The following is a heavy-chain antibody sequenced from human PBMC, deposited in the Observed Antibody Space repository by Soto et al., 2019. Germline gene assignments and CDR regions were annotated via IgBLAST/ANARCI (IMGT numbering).Heavy chain of an antibody. CDR1: GLTFSSHA. D-gene: IGHD4-4*01. CDR3: ARKSTVNPTRPYWYFDL. J-gene: IGHJ2*01. Sequence: VELVESGGGLVHPGESLRLSCATSGLTFSSHAMSWVRQAPGRGLEWVSTVSGAGDYTYYADSVKGRFTISRDNSKSTAYLQMSNLRAADSAVYYCARKSTVNPTRPYWYFDLWGRGSLVSVSS. V-gene: IGHV3-23*04. CDR2: VSGAGDYT.